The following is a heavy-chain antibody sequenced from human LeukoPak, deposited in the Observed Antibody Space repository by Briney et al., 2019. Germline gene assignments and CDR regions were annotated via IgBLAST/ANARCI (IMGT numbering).Heavy chain of an antibody. D-gene: IGHD3-22*01. V-gene: IGHV5-51*01. Sequence: GESLKISCKGSGYSFTSYWIGWVRQMPGKGLEWMGIIYPGDSDTRYSPSFQGQVTISADKSISTAYLQWSSLKASDTAMYYCARGNYYDSSGYYYEGTNWFDPWGQGTLVTVSS. CDR3: ARGNYYDSSGYYYEGTNWFDP. J-gene: IGHJ5*02. CDR2: IYPGDSDT. CDR1: GYSFTSYW.